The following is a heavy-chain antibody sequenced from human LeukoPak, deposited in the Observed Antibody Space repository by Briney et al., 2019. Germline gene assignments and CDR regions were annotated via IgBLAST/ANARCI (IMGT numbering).Heavy chain of an antibody. V-gene: IGHV4-38-2*02. CDR2: INQSGGT. J-gene: IGHJ6*03. CDR1: GYSISSGYY. Sequence: SETLSLTCTVSGYSISSGYYWGWIRQPPGKGLEWIGEINQSGGTNYNPSLMSRVTISVDTSKIQFSLKLTSVTAADTAVYYCARKRGGLRRYYYMDVWDKGTTVTVSS. CDR3: ARKRGGLRRYYYMDV. D-gene: IGHD1-1*01.